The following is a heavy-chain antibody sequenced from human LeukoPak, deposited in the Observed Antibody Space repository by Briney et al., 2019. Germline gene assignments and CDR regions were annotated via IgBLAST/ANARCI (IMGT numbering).Heavy chain of an antibody. CDR1: GFTFSSYW. J-gene: IGHJ4*02. Sequence: GGSLRLSCAASGFTFSSYWMSWVRQAPGKGLEWVANIKQDGSEKYYVDSVKGRFTISRDNAKNSLYLQMNGLRAEDTAVYYCAREADNAYFDYWGQGTLVTVSS. D-gene: IGHD2-15*01. CDR2: IKQDGSEK. V-gene: IGHV3-7*01. CDR3: AREADNAYFDY.